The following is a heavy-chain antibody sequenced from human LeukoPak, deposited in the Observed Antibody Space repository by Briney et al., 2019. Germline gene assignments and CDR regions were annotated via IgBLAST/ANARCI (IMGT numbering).Heavy chain of an antibody. CDR3: VSRAGSPWGPFDD. Sequence: GGSLRLSCAASGFTFSIYWMHWVRQAPGKGPEWVSTISRGGVISYYADSVKGRFTISRDNSNNTLYLHMNSLRAEDTAVYYCVSRAGSPWGPFDDWGQGTLVTVSS. D-gene: IGHD7-27*01. J-gene: IGHJ4*02. CDR1: GFTFSIYW. CDR2: ISRGGVIS. V-gene: IGHV3-23*01.